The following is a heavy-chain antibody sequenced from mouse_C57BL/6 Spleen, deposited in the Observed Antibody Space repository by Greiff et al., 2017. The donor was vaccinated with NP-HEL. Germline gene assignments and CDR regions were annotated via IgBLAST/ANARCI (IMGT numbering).Heavy chain of an antibody. CDR3: TAAITFY. Sequence: EVKVVESGGGLVQPGGSMKLSCVASGFTFSNYWMNWVRQSPEKGLEWVAQIRLKSDNYATHYAESVKGRFTISRDESKSSVYLQMNNLRAEDTGIYYCTAAITFYWGQGTSVTVSS. J-gene: IGHJ4*01. V-gene: IGHV6-3*01. CDR1: GFTFSNYW. D-gene: IGHD1-2*01. CDR2: IRLKSDNYAT.